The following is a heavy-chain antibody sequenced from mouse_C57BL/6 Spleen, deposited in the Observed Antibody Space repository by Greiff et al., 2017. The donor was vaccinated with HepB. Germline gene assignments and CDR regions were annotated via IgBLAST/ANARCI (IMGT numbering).Heavy chain of an antibody. CDR1: GYTFTSYW. CDR2: IDPSDSYT. J-gene: IGHJ4*01. V-gene: IGHV1-59*01. Sequence: QVQLQQPGAELVRPGTSVKLSCKASGYTFTSYWMHWVKQRPGQGLEWIGVIDPSDSYTNYNQKFKGKATLTVDTSSSTAYMQLSSLTSEESAVYYCERDHYYYGSRRAMDYWGQGTSVTVSS. D-gene: IGHD1-1*01. CDR3: ERDHYYYGSRRAMDY.